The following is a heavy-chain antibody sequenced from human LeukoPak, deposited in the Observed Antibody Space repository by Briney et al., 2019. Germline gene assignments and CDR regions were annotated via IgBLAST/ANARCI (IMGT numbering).Heavy chain of an antibody. CDR3: AKGYYYDSSGHFDY. J-gene: IGHJ4*02. CDR1: GFTFSRYA. Sequence: GGSLRLSCAASGFTFSRYAMSWVRQAPGKGLEWVSAISGSGGSTYYADSVKGRFTISRDNSKNTLYLQMNSLRAEDMAVYCCAKGYYYDSSGHFDYWGQGTLVTVSS. V-gene: IGHV3-23*01. D-gene: IGHD3-22*01. CDR2: ISGSGGST.